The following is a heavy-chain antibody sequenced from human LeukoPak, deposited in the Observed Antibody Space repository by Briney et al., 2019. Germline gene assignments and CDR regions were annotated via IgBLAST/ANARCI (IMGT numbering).Heavy chain of an antibody. V-gene: IGHV4-4*09. J-gene: IGHJ6*03. CDR2: IYTSGST. D-gene: IGHD1-14*01. CDR1: TFDLSPYE. CDR3: ARETAAGIAGDYYYYMDV. Sequence: ESLRLSCVASTFDLSPYEMSWVRQAPGKGLEWIGYIYTSGSTNYNPSLKSRVTISVDTSKNQFSLKLSSVTAADTAVYYCARETAAGIAGDYYYYMDVWGKGTTVTVSS.